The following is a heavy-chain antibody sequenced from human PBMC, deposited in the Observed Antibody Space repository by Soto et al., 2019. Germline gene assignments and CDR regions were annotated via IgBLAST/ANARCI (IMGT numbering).Heavy chain of an antibody. D-gene: IGHD3-10*01. Sequence: SETLSLTCTVSGGSISSYYWSWIRQPAGKGLEWIGRVYTSGSANYNPSLKSRVTMSVDTSKNQFSLKLSSVTAADTAVYYCAISPQRFGELAFDYWGQGTLVTVSS. J-gene: IGHJ4*02. CDR3: AISPQRFGELAFDY. CDR2: VYTSGSA. V-gene: IGHV4-4*07. CDR1: GGSISSYY.